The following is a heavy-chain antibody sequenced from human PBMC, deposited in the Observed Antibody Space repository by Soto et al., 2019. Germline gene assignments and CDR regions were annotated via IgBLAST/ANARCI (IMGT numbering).Heavy chain of an antibody. CDR3: ARSRIFDF. D-gene: IGHD2-21*01. Sequence: EVQLVESGGGLVQPGGSLRPSCAASGFTFSSYSMNWVRQAPGKGLEWVSYISSGSATIYYADSVKGRFTISRDNARNSLYLQMNSLRAEDTAVYYCARSRIFDFWGQGTLVTVSS. CDR2: ISSGSATI. V-gene: IGHV3-48*01. J-gene: IGHJ4*02. CDR1: GFTFSSYS.